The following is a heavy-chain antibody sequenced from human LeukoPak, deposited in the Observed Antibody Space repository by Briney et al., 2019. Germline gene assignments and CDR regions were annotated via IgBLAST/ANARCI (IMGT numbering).Heavy chain of an antibody. CDR1: GGSIRSYY. CDR2: IYYSGST. V-gene: IGHV4-31*03. J-gene: IGHJ6*02. CDR3: ARDQAYSSSAGYYGMDV. Sequence: PSETLSLTCTVSGGSIRSYYWSWIRQHPGKGLEWIGYIYYSGSTYYNPSLKSRVTISVDTSKNQFSLKLSSVTAADTAVYYCARDQAYSSSAGYYGMDVWGQGTTVTVSS. D-gene: IGHD6-13*01.